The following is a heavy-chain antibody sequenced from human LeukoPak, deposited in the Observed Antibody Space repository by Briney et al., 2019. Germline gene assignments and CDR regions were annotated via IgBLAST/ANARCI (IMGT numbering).Heavy chain of an antibody. CDR2: IYSGGST. CDR1: GFTVSSNY. D-gene: IGHD3-22*01. V-gene: IGHV3-53*01. J-gene: IGHJ4*02. Sequence: PGGSLRLSCAASGFTVSSNYMSWVRQAPGKGLEWVSVIYSGGSTYYADSVKGRFTISRDNSKNTLYLQMNSLRAEDTAVYYCAGSSGYYPSGNDYWGQGTLVTVPS. CDR3: AGSSGYYPSGNDY.